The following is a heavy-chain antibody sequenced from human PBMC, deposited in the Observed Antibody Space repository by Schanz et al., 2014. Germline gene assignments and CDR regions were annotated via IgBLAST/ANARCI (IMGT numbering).Heavy chain of an antibody. J-gene: IGHJ4*02. CDR1: GYTFTSYG. Sequence: QVQLVQSGAEVKKPGASVKVSCKASGYTFTSYGISWVRQAPGQGLEWMGWISPYNGNTNYAQKLQGRVTMTADTSTSTAYMELRSLRSDDTAVYYCAFAESGSPWAYFDCWGQGSLVTVSS. CDR2: ISPYNGNT. V-gene: IGHV1-18*01. D-gene: IGHD1-26*01. CDR3: AFAESGSPWAYFDC.